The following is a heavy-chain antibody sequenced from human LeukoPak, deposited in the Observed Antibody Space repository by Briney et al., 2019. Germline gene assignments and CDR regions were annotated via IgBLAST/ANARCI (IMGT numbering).Heavy chain of an antibody. V-gene: IGHV3-30-3*01. CDR1: GFTVSSNY. CDR3: ARDSGYVWFDP. J-gene: IGHJ5*02. D-gene: IGHD5-12*01. CDR2: ISYDGSNK. Sequence: GGSLRLSCAASGFTVSSNYMSWVRQAPGKGLEWVAVISYDGSNKYYADSVKGRFTISRDNSKNTLYLQMNSLRAEDTAVYYCARDSGYVWFDPWGQGTLVTVSS.